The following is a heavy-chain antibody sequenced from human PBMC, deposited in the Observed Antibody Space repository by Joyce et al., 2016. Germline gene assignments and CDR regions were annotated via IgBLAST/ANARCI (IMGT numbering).Heavy chain of an antibody. Sequence: QVQLVESGGGVVQPGRSLRLSCAASGLTLRNYGVHWVRQAPGKGLEWVAVISYDGIYKYYADSVNGRFTISRDNSKNTVFLEMNSLRAEDTAVYYCAKILTATYSSGWFLDYWGQGTLVTVSS. D-gene: IGHD6-25*01. CDR3: AKILTATYSSGWFLDY. J-gene: IGHJ4*02. CDR1: GLTLRNYG. V-gene: IGHV3-30*18. CDR2: ISYDGIYK.